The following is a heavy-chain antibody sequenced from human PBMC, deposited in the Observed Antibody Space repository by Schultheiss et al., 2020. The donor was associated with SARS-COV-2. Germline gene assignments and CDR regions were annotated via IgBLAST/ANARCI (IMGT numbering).Heavy chain of an antibody. J-gene: IGHJ5*02. V-gene: IGHV4-38-2*02. Sequence: SETLSLTCAVSGYSISSGYYWGWIRQPPGKGLEWIGEINHSGSTNYNPSLKSRVTISVDTSKNQFSLRLSSVTAADTAVYYCAREGGGGTYYYDSKEGIDPWGQGTLVTVSS. CDR3: AREGGGGTYYYDSKEGIDP. D-gene: IGHD3-22*01. CDR1: GYSISSGYY. CDR2: INHSGST.